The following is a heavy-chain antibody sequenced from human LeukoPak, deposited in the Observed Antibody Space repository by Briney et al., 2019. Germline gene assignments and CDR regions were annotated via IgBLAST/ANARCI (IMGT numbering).Heavy chain of an antibody. CDR1: GFTVRSNY. Sequence: VGSLRLSCAASGFTVRSNYTSWVREAPGEGLEWVSVIYSGGSTYYADSVKGRFTISRDNSKNTLYLQMNSLRAEDTAVYYCARDRRYCSSTSCYYPYYYGMDVWGQGTTVTVSS. V-gene: IGHV3-53*01. D-gene: IGHD2-2*01. J-gene: IGHJ6*02. CDR2: IYSGGST. CDR3: ARDRRYCSSTSCYYPYYYGMDV.